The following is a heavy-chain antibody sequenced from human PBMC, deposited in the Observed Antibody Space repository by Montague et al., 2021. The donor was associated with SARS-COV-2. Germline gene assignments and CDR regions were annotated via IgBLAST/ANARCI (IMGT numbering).Heavy chain of an antibody. V-gene: IGHV3-53*01. CDR1: GFTVGGNY. D-gene: IGHD3-16*01. CDR2: IYSGVSP. Sequence: SLRLSCAASGFTVGGNYMSWVRQAPWKGLEWVSVIYSGVSPYYADSVMGRFTLSRDNSKNTLYLQMNSLRAEDTAVYFCARGGSDISADGLPYFDDWGQGTLVTVSS. J-gene: IGHJ4*02. CDR3: ARGGSDISADGLPYFDD.